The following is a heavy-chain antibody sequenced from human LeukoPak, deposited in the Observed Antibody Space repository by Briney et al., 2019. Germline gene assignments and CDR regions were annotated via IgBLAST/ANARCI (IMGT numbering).Heavy chain of an antibody. CDR1: GFTFDDYG. Sequence: RTGGSLRLSCAASGFTFDDYGMSWVRQAPGKGLEWVSGINWNGGSTGYADSVKGRFTISRDNAKNSLYLQMNSLRAEDTAVYYCAKRGPGSPQSGKYYFDYWGQGTLVTVSS. J-gene: IGHJ4*02. D-gene: IGHD3-10*01. V-gene: IGHV3-20*04. CDR3: AKRGPGSPQSGKYYFDY. CDR2: INWNGGST.